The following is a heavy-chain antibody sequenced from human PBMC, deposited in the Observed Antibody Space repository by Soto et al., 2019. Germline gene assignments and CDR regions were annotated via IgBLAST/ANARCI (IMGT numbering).Heavy chain of an antibody. CDR1: SGPISSSNW. CDR2: IYYSGST. J-gene: IGHJ6*03. Sequence: QVQLQESGPGLVKPSGTLSLTCAVSSGPISSSNWWSWVHQPPGKGLEWIGEIYYSGSTNYNPSLKSRVTISVDKSKNQFSLKLSSVTAADTAVYYCARVLSSSSPIPYYFYYYMDVWGKGTTVTVSS. V-gene: IGHV4-4*02. D-gene: IGHD6-6*01. CDR3: ARVLSSSSPIPYYFYYYMDV.